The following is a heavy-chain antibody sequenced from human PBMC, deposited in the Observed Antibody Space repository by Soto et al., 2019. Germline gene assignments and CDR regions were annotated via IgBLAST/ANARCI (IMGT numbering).Heavy chain of an antibody. V-gene: IGHV3-48*02. D-gene: IGHD2-15*01. J-gene: IGHJ6*02. Sequence: GGSMSLSSAASRLTFNSYSMNWVRQDPGKGLEWVSYISSSSSTIYYADSVKGRFTISRDNAKNSLYLQMNSLRDEDTAVYYCARGTPYCSGGSCSPLMDVWGQGTTVTVSS. CDR3: ARGTPYCSGGSCSPLMDV. CDR2: ISSSSSTI. CDR1: RLTFNSYS.